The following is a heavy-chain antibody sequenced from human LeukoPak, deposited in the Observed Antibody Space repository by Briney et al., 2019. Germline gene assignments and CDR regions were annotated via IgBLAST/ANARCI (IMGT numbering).Heavy chain of an antibody. J-gene: IGHJ6*03. CDR3: ARGVGLPTSYYYYYMDV. CDR1: GYSISSGYY. Sequence: SETLSLTCTVSGYSISSGYYWGWIRQPPGKGLEWIGSIYHSGSTYYNPSLKSRVTISVDTSKNQFSLKLSSVTAADTAVYYCARGVGLPTSYYYYYMDVWGKGTTVTVSS. D-gene: IGHD1-1*01. CDR2: IYHSGST. V-gene: IGHV4-38-2*02.